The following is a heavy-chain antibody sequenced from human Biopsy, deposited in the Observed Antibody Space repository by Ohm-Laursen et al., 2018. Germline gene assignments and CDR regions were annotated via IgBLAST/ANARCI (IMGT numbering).Heavy chain of an antibody. Sequence: GTLSLTCTVSGGSISSDYWSWIRQTPGKGLEWIGYIYYSGSTNYNPSLKSRVTISVDTSKNQFSLRLNSVTATDTAVYYCARATNSTGWPYYYYYGMDVWGQGTTVTVSS. CDR1: GGSISSDY. V-gene: IGHV4-59*01. CDR2: IYYSGST. CDR3: ARATNSTGWPYYYYYGMDV. J-gene: IGHJ6*02. D-gene: IGHD2/OR15-2a*01.